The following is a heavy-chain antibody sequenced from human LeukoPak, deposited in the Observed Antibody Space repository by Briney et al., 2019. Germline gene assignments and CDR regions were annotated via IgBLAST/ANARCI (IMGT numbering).Heavy chain of an antibody. V-gene: IGHV3-74*01. CDR1: GFTFSSYW. CDR2: INSDGSST. CDR3: ARELDGYNWGDY. Sequence: PGGSLRLSCAASGFTFSSYWMHWVRQAPGKGLVWVSRINSDGSSTSYADSVKGRFTISRDNSKNTLYLQMNSLRAEDTAVYYCARELDGYNWGDYWGQGTLVTVSS. D-gene: IGHD5-24*01. J-gene: IGHJ4*02.